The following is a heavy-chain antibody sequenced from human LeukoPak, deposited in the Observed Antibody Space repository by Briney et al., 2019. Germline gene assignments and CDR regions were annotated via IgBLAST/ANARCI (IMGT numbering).Heavy chain of an antibody. D-gene: IGHD1-26*01. J-gene: IGHJ6*02. CDR2: INPNSGGT. CDR1: GYTFTGYY. Sequence: ASVKVSCKASGYTFTGYYMHWVRQAPGQGLEWMGWINPNSGGTNYAQKFQGRVTMTRDTSISTAYMELSRLRSDDTAVYYCARDKWYYYYYGMDVWGRGTTVNVSS. V-gene: IGHV1-2*02. CDR3: ARDKWYYYYYGMDV.